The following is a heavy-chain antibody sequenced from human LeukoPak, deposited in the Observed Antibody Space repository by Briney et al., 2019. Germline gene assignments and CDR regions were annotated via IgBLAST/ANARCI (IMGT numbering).Heavy chain of an antibody. J-gene: IGHJ4*02. CDR2: IKQDGSEK. CDR3: ARDLSPMSSGSYDRSYYFDY. Sequence: PGGSLRLSCAASGFTFSNYWMSWVRQAPGKGLEWVANIKQDGSEKYVDSVRGRFTVSRDNADNSLYLQMNSLRAEDTAKYYCARDLSPMSSGSYDRSYYFDYWGQGTRVTVSS. D-gene: IGHD1-26*01. CDR1: GFTFSNYW. V-gene: IGHV3-7*01.